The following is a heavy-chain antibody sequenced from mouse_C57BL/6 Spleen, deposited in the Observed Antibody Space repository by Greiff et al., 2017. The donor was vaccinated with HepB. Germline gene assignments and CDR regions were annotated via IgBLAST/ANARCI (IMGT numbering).Heavy chain of an antibody. Sequence: EVKLVESGGGLVKPGGSLKLSCAASGFTFSSYAMSWVRQTPEKRLEWVATISDGGSYTYYPDNVKGRFTISRDNAKNNLYLQMSHLKSEDTAMYYCARDIITTVVANRAMDYWGQGTSVTVSS. CDR3: ARDIITTVVANRAMDY. D-gene: IGHD1-1*01. J-gene: IGHJ4*01. CDR1: GFTFSSYA. V-gene: IGHV5-4*01. CDR2: ISDGGSYT.